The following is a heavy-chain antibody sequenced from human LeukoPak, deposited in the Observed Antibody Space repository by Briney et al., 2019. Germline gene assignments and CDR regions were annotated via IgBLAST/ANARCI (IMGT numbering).Heavy chain of an antibody. Sequence: GGSLRLSCAASGFTFSSYAMSWVRQAPGKGLEWVSAISGSGGSTYYADSVKGRFTISRDNSKNTLYPQMNSLRAEDTAVYYCAKSDTAMVSYYYGMDVWGQGTTVTVSS. CDR1: GFTFSSYA. CDR2: ISGSGGST. D-gene: IGHD5-18*01. J-gene: IGHJ6*02. V-gene: IGHV3-23*01. CDR3: AKSDTAMVSYYYGMDV.